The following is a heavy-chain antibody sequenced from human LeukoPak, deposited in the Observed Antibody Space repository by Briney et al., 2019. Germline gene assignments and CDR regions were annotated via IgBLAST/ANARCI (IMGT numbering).Heavy chain of an antibody. Sequence: KPSETLSLTCTVSGGSISSYYWSWIRQPPGKGLEWIGSIYYSGSTYYNPSLKSRVTISVDTSKNQFSLKLSSVTAADTAVYYCASPTSGFNGASFDYWGQGTLVTVSS. J-gene: IGHJ4*02. CDR2: IYYSGST. CDR1: GGSISSYY. D-gene: IGHD3-22*01. CDR3: ASPTSGFNGASFDY. V-gene: IGHV4-59*05.